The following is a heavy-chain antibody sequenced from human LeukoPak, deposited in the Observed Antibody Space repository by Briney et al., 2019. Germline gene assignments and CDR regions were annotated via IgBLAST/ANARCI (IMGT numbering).Heavy chain of an antibody. Sequence: SETLSLTCTVSGYSISSGYYWGWIRQPPGKGLEWMGTIYHSGSTYYNPSLKSRVTISVDTSKNQFSLKLSSVTAADTAVYYCAKTVTVATSAFDIWGQGTMVTVSS. J-gene: IGHJ3*02. CDR3: AKTVTVATSAFDI. D-gene: IGHD4-17*01. CDR2: IYHSGST. CDR1: GYSISSGYY. V-gene: IGHV4-38-2*02.